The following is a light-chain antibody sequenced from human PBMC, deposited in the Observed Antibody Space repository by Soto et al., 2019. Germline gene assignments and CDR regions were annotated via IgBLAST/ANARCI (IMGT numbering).Light chain of an antibody. Sequence: TLSVSPGERATLSCRASQSISNLLAWYQQKPGQAPRLLMYGASTRATGFPDRFSGSGSGTEFTLTISSLHSEDFAVYYCQQYYDWPITFGQGTRLEIK. CDR3: QQYYDWPIT. J-gene: IGKJ5*01. V-gene: IGKV3-15*01. CDR1: QSISNL. CDR2: GAS.